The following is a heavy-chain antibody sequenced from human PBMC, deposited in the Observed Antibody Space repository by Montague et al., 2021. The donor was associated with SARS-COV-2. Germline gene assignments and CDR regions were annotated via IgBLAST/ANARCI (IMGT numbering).Heavy chain of an antibody. CDR1: GGSISSSSYY. D-gene: IGHD6-13*01. CDR2: IYYSGST. V-gene: IGHV4-39*07. Sequence: SETLSLTCTVTGGSISSSSYYWGWIRQPPGKGLEWIGSIYYSGSTYYNPSLKSRVTISVDTSKNQFSLKLSSVTAADTAVYYCARVGRQELVRFSGVEVWGQGPTVTV. J-gene: IGHJ6*02. CDR3: ARVGRQELVRFSGVEV.